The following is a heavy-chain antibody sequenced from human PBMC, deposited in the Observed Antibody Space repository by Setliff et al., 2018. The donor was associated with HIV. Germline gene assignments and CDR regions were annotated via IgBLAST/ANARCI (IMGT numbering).Heavy chain of an antibody. V-gene: IGHV4-38-2*01. CDR3: ARFSPNPPDDYSTTYIDY. J-gene: IGHJ4*02. D-gene: IGHD2-8*01. CDR2: IYSTGDT. CDR1: GYSISDGYR. Sequence: SQTLSLTCLVFGYSISDGYRWGWIRQSPGKGPQWIASIYSTGDTYYNPSLKSRVTMSVDTSKNQFSLKLNSVTAADTAVYYCARFSPNPPDDYSTTYIDYWGQGTLVTVPQ.